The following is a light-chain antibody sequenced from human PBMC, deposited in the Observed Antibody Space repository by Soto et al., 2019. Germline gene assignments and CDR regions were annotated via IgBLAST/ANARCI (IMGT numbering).Light chain of an antibody. J-gene: IGKJ4*01. Sequence: EIVLTQSPGTLSLSPGEGATLSCRASQGVSSNYLAWYQHKPGQAPRLLIYGASSRATGIPNRFSGSGSGTDFTLTISRLEPEDFAVYYCQQYGRSPLTFGGGTKVDIK. V-gene: IGKV3-20*01. CDR3: QQYGRSPLT. CDR1: QGVSSNY. CDR2: GAS.